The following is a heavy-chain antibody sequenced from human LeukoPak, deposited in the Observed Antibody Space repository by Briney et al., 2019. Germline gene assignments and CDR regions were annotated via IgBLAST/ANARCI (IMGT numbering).Heavy chain of an antibody. V-gene: IGHV3-49*04. J-gene: IGHJ4*02. CDR1: GFTFGDYA. D-gene: IGHD3-3*01. Sequence: GGSLRLSCTASGFTFGDYAMSWVRQAPGKGLEWVGFIRSKAYGGTTEYAASVKGRFTISRDDSKSIAYLQMNSLKTEDTAVYYCTRDSYDFWSGGMYYFDYWGQGTLVTVSS. CDR3: TRDSYDFWSGGMYYFDY. CDR2: IRSKAYGGTT.